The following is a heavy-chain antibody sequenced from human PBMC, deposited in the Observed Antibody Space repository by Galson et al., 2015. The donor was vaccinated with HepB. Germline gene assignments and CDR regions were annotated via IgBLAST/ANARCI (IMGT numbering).Heavy chain of an antibody. D-gene: IGHD3-22*01. Sequence: SLRLSCAASGSSLGTYTINWVRQSPPKGLQWVASISTTGEKIHYAVSVKGRFTVPRDNAKNAVFLQMNNRGGEDTAVYYCAITLFGSGAYWTFGVWGQGTLVTVSS. J-gene: IGHJ3*01. CDR3: AITLFGSGAYWTFGV. V-gene: IGHV3-21*06. CDR2: ISTTGEKI. CDR1: GSSLGTYT.